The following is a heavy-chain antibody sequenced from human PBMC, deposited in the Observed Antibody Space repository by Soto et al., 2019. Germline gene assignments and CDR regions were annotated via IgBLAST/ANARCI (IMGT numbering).Heavy chain of an antibody. J-gene: IGHJ4*02. CDR1: GYSFTSYW. CDR2: IDPSDSYT. V-gene: IGHV5-10-1*01. Sequence: GESLKISCKGSGYSFTSYWISWVRQMPGKGLEWMGRIDPSDSYTNYSPSFQGHVTISADKSISTAYLQWSSLKASDTAMYYCATGTYSGSYESRWGQGTLVTVSS. D-gene: IGHD1-26*01. CDR3: ATGTYSGSYESR.